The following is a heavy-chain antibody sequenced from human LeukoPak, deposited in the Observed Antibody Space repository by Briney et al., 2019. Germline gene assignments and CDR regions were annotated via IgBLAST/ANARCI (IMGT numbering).Heavy chain of an antibody. D-gene: IGHD2-2*01. CDR2: IDPSGGST. Sequence: ASVKVSCKASGYTFTSYYMHWVRQAPGQGLEWMGIIDPSGGSTRYPQKFQGRVTMTGDTSTSTVYMELSSLRFEDTAVYYCARGSTYCSSISCPMINCDYWGRGTLVTVSS. CDR1: GYTFTSYY. V-gene: IGHV1-46*01. CDR3: ARGSTYCSSISCPMINCDY. J-gene: IGHJ4*02.